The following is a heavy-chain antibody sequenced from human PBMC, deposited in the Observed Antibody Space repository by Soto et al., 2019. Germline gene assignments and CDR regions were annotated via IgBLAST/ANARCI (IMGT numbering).Heavy chain of an antibody. V-gene: IGHV6-1*01. D-gene: IGHD3-10*01. Sequence: SQTLSLTCVISGDSVSSNSAAWNWIRQSPSRSLEWLGRTYYRSKWYNDYAVSVKSRITINPDTSKNQFSLQLNSVTPEDTAVYYCAREASWFGELLDAFDIWGQGTMVTVS. CDR2: TYYRSKWYN. CDR1: GDSVSSNSAA. CDR3: AREASWFGELLDAFDI. J-gene: IGHJ3*02.